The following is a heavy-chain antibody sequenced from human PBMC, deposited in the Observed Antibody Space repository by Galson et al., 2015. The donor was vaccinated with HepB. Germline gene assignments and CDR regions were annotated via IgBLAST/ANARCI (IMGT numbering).Heavy chain of an antibody. CDR1: GFTFSSYA. CDR2: ISYDGSNK. CDR3: ARDKDPSRSWVDGLIYYGLAV. J-gene: IGHJ6*02. D-gene: IGHD6-13*01. Sequence: SLRLSCADSGFTFSSYAFHWVRQAPGKGLEWVAVISYDGSNKNYADSVKGRFTISRDESRNTLHLQMNSLIAEDTAIYYCARDKDPSRSWVDGLIYYGLAVWGQGTTVTVSS. V-gene: IGHV3-30*04.